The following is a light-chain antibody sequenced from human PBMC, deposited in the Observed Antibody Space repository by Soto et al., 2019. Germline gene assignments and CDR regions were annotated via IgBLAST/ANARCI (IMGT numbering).Light chain of an antibody. CDR1: SSNIGAGSA. J-gene: IGLJ3*02. V-gene: IGLV1-40*01. CDR3: QSYDSSLSASV. CDR2: DNS. Sequence: QSVLTQPPSVSGAPGQRVTISCTGSSSNIGAGSAVHWYQQLPGTAPKLLIYDNSDRSSGVPDRFSGSKSGTSASLAITGLQAEDEADYYCQSYDSSLSASVFGGGTKL.